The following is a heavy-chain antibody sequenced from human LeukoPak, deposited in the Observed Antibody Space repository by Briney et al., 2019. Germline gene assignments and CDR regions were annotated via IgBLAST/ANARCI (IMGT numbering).Heavy chain of an antibody. CDR3: ARGPLYSSSWYYFDY. CDR1: GFXFDDYA. J-gene: IGHJ4*02. V-gene: IGHV3-20*04. CDR2: INWNGGST. D-gene: IGHD2-2*01. Sequence: GGSLRLSCAASGFXFDDYAMTWVRQAPGRGLEWVSGINWNGGSTGYADSVKGRFTISRDSARHSLYLQMNGLRAEDTALYYCARGPLYSSSWYYFDYWGQGTLLTVSS.